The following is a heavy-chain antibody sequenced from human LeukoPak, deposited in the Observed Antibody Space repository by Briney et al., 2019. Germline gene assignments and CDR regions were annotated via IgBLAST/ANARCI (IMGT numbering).Heavy chain of an antibody. V-gene: IGHV1-2*02. J-gene: IGHJ6*02. CDR1: GYTLRDYY. CDR3: ARGLRIINGLDV. CDR2: LNPHIGGT. D-gene: IGHD2-15*01. Sequence: ASVKVSCKASGYTLRDYYIYWVRQAPGQGLEWLGWLNPHIGGTNYAQRFQGRVTLTSDTSISTAYMELSPLTSDDTAIYYCARGLRIINGLDVWGQGTTVIVSS.